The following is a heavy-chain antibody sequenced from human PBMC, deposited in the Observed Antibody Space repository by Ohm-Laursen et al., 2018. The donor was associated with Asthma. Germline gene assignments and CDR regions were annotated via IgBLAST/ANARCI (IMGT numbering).Heavy chain of an antibody. CDR3: ARVQLELGAYYYYGMDV. Sequence: SVKVSCKASGYTFTSYDINWVRQATGQRLEWMGWINAGNGNTKYSQKFQGRVTITRDTSASTAYMELSSLRSEDTAVYYCARVQLELGAYYYYGMDVWGQGTTVTVSS. V-gene: IGHV1-3*01. CDR1: GYTFTSYD. J-gene: IGHJ6*02. CDR2: INAGNGNT. D-gene: IGHD1-1*01.